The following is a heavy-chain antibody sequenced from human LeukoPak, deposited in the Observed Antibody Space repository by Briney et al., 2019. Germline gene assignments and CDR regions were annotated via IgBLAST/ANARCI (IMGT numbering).Heavy chain of an antibody. J-gene: IGHJ5*02. CDR2: ISGSGGST. V-gene: IGHV3-23*01. CDR1: GFTFSSYA. CDR3: AKGGNWFDP. Sequence: AGYLRFSCAASGFTFSSYAMSWVRQAPGKGLKWVSAISGSGGSTYYADSVKGRFTISRDSSKNTLYLRMKRLKAADTDVYSCAKGGNWFDPGGQGTLVTVS.